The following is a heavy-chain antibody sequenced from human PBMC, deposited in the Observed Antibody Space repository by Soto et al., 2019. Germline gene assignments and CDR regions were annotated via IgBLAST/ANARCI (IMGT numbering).Heavy chain of an antibody. J-gene: IGHJ4*02. CDR2: INAGNGNT. V-gene: IGHV1-3*01. CDR1: GYTFTSYA. Sequence: ASVKVSCKASGYTFTSYAMHWVRQAPGQRLEWMGWINAGNGNTKYSQKFQGRVTITRDTSASTAYMELSSLRSEDTAVYYCAVGVGYCSGGSCYSHWGQGTLVTVSS. CDR3: AVGVGYCSGGSCYSH. D-gene: IGHD2-15*01.